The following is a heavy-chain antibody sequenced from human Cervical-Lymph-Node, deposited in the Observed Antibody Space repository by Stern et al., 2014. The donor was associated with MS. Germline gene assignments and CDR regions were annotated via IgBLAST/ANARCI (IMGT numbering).Heavy chain of an antibody. V-gene: IGHV4-31*03. CDR1: GDSITSGGHY. D-gene: IGHD1-26*01. CDR3: ASRWSGTYYGQNWFDP. CDR2: IYNSGAT. J-gene: IGHJ5*02. Sequence: VQLVESGPGLVKPSQTLSLTCTVSGDSITSGGHYWSWLRQHPGQGLEWIGYIYNSGATFYNPSLKGRVTISLDTSKNQFSLQLSSVTAADTAIYYCASRWSGTYYGQNWFDPWGQGILVTVST.